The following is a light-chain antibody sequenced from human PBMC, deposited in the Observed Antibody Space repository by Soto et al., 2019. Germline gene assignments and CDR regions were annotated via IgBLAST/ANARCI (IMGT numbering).Light chain of an antibody. J-gene: IGKJ2*01. CDR3: QQYFNWPPYT. Sequence: EIVLTLSPATLSVSPGDRATLSCRASESVSSNVAWYQQKPGQTPRLLIYGASTRATGVPPRFSGSRSGTEFTLTISSLQSEDFAVYYCQQYFNWPPYTFGQGTKVDIK. CDR1: ESVSSN. CDR2: GAS. V-gene: IGKV3-15*01.